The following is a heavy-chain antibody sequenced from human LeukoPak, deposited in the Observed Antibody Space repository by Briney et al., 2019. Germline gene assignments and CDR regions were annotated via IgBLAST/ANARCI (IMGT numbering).Heavy chain of an antibody. CDR1: GFTFSDYA. CDR3: ARDRHNGLDY. Sequence: GGSLRLSCAASGFTFSDYAMTWVRQAPGKGLEWVSAISGSGGSPFYSDSVKGRFTISRDNSKNTLYLQMNSLRAEDTAVYYCARDRHNGLDYWGQGTLVTVSS. V-gene: IGHV3-23*01. D-gene: IGHD1-14*01. J-gene: IGHJ4*02. CDR2: ISGSGGSP.